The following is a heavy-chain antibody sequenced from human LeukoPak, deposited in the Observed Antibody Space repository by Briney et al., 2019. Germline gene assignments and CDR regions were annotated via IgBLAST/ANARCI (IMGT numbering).Heavy chain of an antibody. CDR3: ARPPGYSYRDDAFDI. V-gene: IGHV1-46*01. J-gene: IGHJ3*02. Sequence: ASVKVSCKASGYTFTSYYMHWERQAPGQGLEWMGIINPSGGSTSYAQKFQGRVTMTRDTSTSTVYMELSSLRSEDTAVYYCARPPGYSYRDDAFDIWGQGTMVTVSS. D-gene: IGHD5-18*01. CDR2: INPSGGST. CDR1: GYTFTSYY.